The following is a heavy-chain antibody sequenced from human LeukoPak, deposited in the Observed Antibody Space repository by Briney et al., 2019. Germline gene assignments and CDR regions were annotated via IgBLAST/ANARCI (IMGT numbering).Heavy chain of an antibody. CDR3: AGEYNSGYYFNAFDI. CDR2: IYYSGST. CDR1: GGSISSYY. J-gene: IGHJ3*02. D-gene: IGHD3-22*01. V-gene: IGHV4-59*01. Sequence: SETLSLTCTVSGGSISSYYWSWIRQPPGKGLEWIGYIYYSGSTNYNPSLKSRVTISVDTSKNQFSLKLSSVTAADTAVYYCAGEYNSGYYFNAFDIWGQGTMVTVSS.